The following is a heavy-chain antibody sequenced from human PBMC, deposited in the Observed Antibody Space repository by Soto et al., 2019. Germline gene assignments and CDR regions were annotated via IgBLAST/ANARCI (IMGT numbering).Heavy chain of an antibody. CDR3: GRGYDFWSGYYSIPYYYYYGMDV. J-gene: IGHJ6*02. CDR1: GYPFTSYG. CDR2: ISAYNGNT. Sequence: QVQLVQSGAELKKPGASVKVSCKASGYPFTSYGISWVRQAPGQGLEWRGWISAYNGNTNYAQQLQGRVTMTTDTSTSTAYMELRSVRSDDTAVYYCGRGYDFWSGYYSIPYYYYYGMDVWGQGTTVTVSS. D-gene: IGHD3-3*01. V-gene: IGHV1-18*04.